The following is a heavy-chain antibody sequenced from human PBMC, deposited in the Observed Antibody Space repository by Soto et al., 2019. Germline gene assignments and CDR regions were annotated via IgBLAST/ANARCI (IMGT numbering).Heavy chain of an antibody. Sequence: ASVKVSCKASGYTFTSYAMNWVRQAPGQGLEWMGWINTNTGNPTYAQGFTGRFVFSLDTSVSTAYLQICSLKAEDTAVYYCARQFDFGEVAPDFALWGQGTLVTVSS. V-gene: IGHV7-4-1*01. CDR2: INTNTGNP. CDR3: ARQFDFGEVAPDFAL. J-gene: IGHJ4*02. D-gene: IGHD3-9*01. CDR1: GYTFTSYA.